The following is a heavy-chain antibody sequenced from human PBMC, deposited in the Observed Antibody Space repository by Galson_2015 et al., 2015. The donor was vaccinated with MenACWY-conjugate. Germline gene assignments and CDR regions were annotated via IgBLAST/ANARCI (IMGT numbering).Heavy chain of an antibody. V-gene: IGHV1-69*13. CDR2: IIPIFGTA. CDR1: GGTFSSYA. Sequence: SVKVSCKASGGTFSSYAISWVRQAPGQGLEWMGGIIPIFGTANYAQKFQGRVTITADESTSTAYMELSSLRSEDTAVYYCARGRCSSTSCYQGWFDPWGQGTLVTVSS. CDR3: ARGRCSSTSCYQGWFDP. J-gene: IGHJ5*02. D-gene: IGHD2-2*01.